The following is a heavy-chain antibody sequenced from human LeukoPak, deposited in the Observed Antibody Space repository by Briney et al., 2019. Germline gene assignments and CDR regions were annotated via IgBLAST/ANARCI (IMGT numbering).Heavy chain of an antibody. CDR3: ARERWLQLLRYYGMDV. CDR2: ISSSSSTI. Sequence: PGGSLRLSCAASGLTFSSYSMNWVRQAPGKGLEWVSYISSSSSTIYYADSVKGRFTISRDNAKNSLYLQMNSLRDEDTAVYYCARERWLQLLRYYGMDVWGQGTTVTVSS. J-gene: IGHJ6*02. CDR1: GLTFSSYS. D-gene: IGHD5-24*01. V-gene: IGHV3-48*02.